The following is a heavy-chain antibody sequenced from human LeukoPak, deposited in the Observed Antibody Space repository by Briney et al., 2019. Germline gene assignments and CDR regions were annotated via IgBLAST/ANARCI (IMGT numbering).Heavy chain of an antibody. D-gene: IGHD1-26*01. CDR2: IYPRDYET. J-gene: IGHJ4*02. V-gene: IGHV5-51*01. CDR1: GYSFSSYG. CDR3: ARTEGAAPCDN. Sequence: GESLKISCKGSGYSFSSYGIGWVRQVPGKGLEWMGFIYPRDYETTYSPSFQRQVTFSSDKSINTAYLHWRSLKASDTAMYYCARTEGAAPCDNWGQGTLVTVSS.